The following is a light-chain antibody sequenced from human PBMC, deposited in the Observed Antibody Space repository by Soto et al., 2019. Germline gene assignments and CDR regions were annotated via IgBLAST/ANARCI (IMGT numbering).Light chain of an antibody. CDR2: DAS. CDR3: QQYNSYPYT. J-gene: IGKJ2*01. V-gene: IGKV1-5*01. Sequence: DIQMTQSPSTLSASVGDRVTITCRASQSISSWLAWYQQKPGKAPKLLIYDASSLESGVPSRFSGSGSGIEFTLTISSLQPDDFATYYCQQYNSYPYTFGHGTKLEIK. CDR1: QSISSW.